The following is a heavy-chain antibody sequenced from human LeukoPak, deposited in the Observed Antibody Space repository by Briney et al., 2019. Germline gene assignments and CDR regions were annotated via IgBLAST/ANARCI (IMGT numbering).Heavy chain of an antibody. D-gene: IGHD2-21*01. CDR1: GFTFSSYE. Sequence: GGSLRLSCAASGFTFSSYEMNWVRQAPGKGLEWVSYISTSVSTTYYADSVKGRFTISRDNGKNSLYLHISSLRDEDTAVYYCARYGRLGGESFDYWGQGTLVTVSS. J-gene: IGHJ4*02. CDR3: ARYGRLGGESFDY. V-gene: IGHV3-48*03. CDR2: ISTSVSTT.